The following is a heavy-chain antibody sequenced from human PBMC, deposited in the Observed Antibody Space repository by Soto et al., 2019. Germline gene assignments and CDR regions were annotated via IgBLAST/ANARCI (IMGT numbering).Heavy chain of an antibody. D-gene: IGHD3-10*01. CDR2: IIPILGIA. CDR1: GGTFSSYT. Sequence: QVQLVQSGAEVKKPGSSVKVSCKASGGTFSSYTISWVRQAPGQGLEWMGRIIPILGIANYAQKFQGRVTITADKSTGTAYMELSSLRSEDTAVYYCARYYYGSGPGGMDVWGQGTTVTVSS. V-gene: IGHV1-69*02. CDR3: ARYYYGSGPGGMDV. J-gene: IGHJ6*02.